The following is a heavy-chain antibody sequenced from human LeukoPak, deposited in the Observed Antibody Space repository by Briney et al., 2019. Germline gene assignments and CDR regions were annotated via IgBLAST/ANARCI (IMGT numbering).Heavy chain of an antibody. CDR3: ARDEAAADRGFDY. CDR2: INPNSGGT. CDR1: GYTITGYY. V-gene: IGHV1-2*06. D-gene: IGHD6-13*01. Sequence: ASVKVSCQASGYTITGYYMHWVRQAPGQGLEWMGRINPNSGGTNSAQTFQGRISMTRDTSISTAYMELSRLRSDDTAVYYCARDEAAADRGFDYWGQGTLVTVSS. J-gene: IGHJ4*02.